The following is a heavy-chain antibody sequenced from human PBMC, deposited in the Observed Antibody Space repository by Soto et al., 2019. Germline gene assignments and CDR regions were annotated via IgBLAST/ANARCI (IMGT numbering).Heavy chain of an antibody. V-gene: IGHV3-74*01. J-gene: IGHJ2*01. Sequence: EVQLVESGGKLVQPGGSLTLSCAASGFTFKNHWMHWVRQAPGKGPVWVSRIHYDGSNTRYADSVNGRFTISRDNAKNTLYLHLSSLKVDDTAVYYCAREWYNFSSGSARGGHWYFDLWGRGTLVTVSS. CDR3: AREWYNFSSGSARGGHWYFDL. CDR1: GFTFKNHW. CDR2: IHYDGSNT. D-gene: IGHD3-10*01.